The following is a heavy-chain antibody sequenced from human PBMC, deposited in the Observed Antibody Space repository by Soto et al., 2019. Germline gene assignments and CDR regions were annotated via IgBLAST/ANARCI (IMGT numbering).Heavy chain of an antibody. CDR3: AKLALYYDILTGPDY. V-gene: IGHV3-30*18. J-gene: IGHJ4*02. Sequence: GGSLRLSCAASGFTFSSYGMHWVRQAPGKGLERVAVISYDGSNKYYADSVKGRFTISRDNSKNTLYLQMNSLRAEDTAVYYCAKLALYYDILTGPDYWGQGTLVTVSS. CDR1: GFTFSSYG. D-gene: IGHD3-9*01. CDR2: ISYDGSNK.